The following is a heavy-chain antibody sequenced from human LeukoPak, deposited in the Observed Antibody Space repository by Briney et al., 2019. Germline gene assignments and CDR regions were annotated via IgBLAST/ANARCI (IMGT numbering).Heavy chain of an antibody. J-gene: IGHJ4*02. Sequence: GGSLRLSCAASGFTFSTYAMSWVRQSPGKGLEWISAISNDGVYTFHADSVKGRLTISRDNSKNTLYLQMDSLRAEDTAIYYCAKGSSGGRPYYFDYWGQGTLVTVSS. CDR3: AKGSSGGRPYYFDY. CDR2: ISNDGVYT. V-gene: IGHV3-23*01. D-gene: IGHD3-22*01. CDR1: GFTFSTYA.